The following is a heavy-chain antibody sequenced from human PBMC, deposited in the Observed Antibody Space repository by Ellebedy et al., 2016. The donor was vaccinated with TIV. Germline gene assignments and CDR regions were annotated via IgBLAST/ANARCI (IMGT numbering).Heavy chain of an antibody. J-gene: IGHJ4*02. CDR3: ARARCSNSDCHIPGY. CDR1: GFTFSNYW. Sequence: PGVSLRLSCVGSGFTFSNYWMSWVRQAPGKGLEWVANIKPDGSETHYVDSVKGQFTISRDNARNSLYLQMNSLRAEDTAVYYCARARCSNSDCHIPGYWGQGTLVTVSS. V-gene: IGHV3-7*03. D-gene: IGHD2/OR15-2a*01. CDR2: IKPDGSET.